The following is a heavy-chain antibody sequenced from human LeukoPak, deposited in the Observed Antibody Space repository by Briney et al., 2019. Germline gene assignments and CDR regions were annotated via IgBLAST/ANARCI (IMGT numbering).Heavy chain of an antibody. D-gene: IGHD4/OR15-4a*01. J-gene: IGHJ4*02. Sequence: ASVKVSCKASGYTFTGYYMHWVRQDPGQGLEWMGWINPNSGGTNYAQKFQGRVTMTRDTSISTAYMELSRLRSDDTAVYYCARSSYGGNLGDFDYWGRGTLVTVSS. CDR2: INPNSGGT. CDR1: GYTFTGYY. V-gene: IGHV1-2*02. CDR3: ARSSYGGNLGDFDY.